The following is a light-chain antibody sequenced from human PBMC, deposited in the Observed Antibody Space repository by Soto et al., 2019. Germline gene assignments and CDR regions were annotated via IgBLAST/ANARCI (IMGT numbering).Light chain of an antibody. V-gene: IGLV2-14*01. Sequence: QSALTQPASVSGSPGQSITISCTGTSSDVGGYNYVSWYQQHPGKAPKLMIYEVTNRPSGVSIRFSASKSGNTASLTISGLQAEDEADYYCSSYTSSTLVVFGGGTKLTVL. CDR3: SSYTSSTLVV. CDR2: EVT. CDR1: SSDVGGYNY. J-gene: IGLJ2*01.